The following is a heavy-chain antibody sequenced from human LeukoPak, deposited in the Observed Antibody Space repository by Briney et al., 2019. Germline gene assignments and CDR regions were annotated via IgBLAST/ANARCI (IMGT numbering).Heavy chain of an antibody. CDR3: ARVGGKRDY. Sequence: SETLSLTCTVSGGSISSGGYYWRWIRQPPGKGLEWIGYIYHSGSTYYNPSLKSRVTISVDRSKNQFSLKLSSVTAADTAVYYCARVGGKRDYWGQGTLVTVSS. V-gene: IGHV4-30-2*01. CDR2: IYHSGST. J-gene: IGHJ4*02. D-gene: IGHD1-26*01. CDR1: GGSISSGGYY.